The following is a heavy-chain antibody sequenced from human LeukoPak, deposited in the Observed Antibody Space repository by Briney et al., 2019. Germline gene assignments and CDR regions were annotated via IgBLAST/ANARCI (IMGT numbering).Heavy chain of an antibody. V-gene: IGHV4-39*07. CDR3: ARVKAYYYDSSGYYVNWFDP. CDR1: GDSITNNNYH. CDR2: LYNPGSTDNT. Sequence: PSETLSLTCTVSGDSITNNNYHWGWIRQPPGKGLEWIGRLYNPGSTDNTDSNPSLQSRVTISADTSMNQFSLKLSSVTAADTAVYYCARVKAYYYDSSGYYVNWFDPWGQGTLVTVSS. J-gene: IGHJ5*02. D-gene: IGHD3-22*01.